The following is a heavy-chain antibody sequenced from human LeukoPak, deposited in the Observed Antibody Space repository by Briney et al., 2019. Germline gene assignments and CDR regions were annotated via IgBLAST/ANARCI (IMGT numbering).Heavy chain of an antibody. CDR1: GGSISSSTYY. J-gene: IGHJ4*02. D-gene: IGHD5-24*01. CDR3: ARSRDGYNLFDY. Sequence: SETLSLTCTVSGGSISSSTYYWVWIRQPPGKRLEWIGSIYYNGRTYNNSSLKSRATISVDTSKNQFSLNLSSVTAADTAVYYCARSRDGYNLFDYWGQGTLVTVSS. V-gene: IGHV4-39*01. CDR2: IYYNGRT.